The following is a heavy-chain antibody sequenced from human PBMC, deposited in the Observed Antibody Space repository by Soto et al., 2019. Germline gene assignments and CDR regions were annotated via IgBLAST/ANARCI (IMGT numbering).Heavy chain of an antibody. CDR3: AREHYDYVWGSYRYYDAFDI. CDR2: ISYDGSNK. Sequence: QVQLVKSGGGVVQTGRSLRLSCAASGFTFSSYAMHWVRQAPGKGLEWVAVISYDGSNKYYADSVKGRFTISRDNSKNTLYLQMNSLRAEDTAVYYCAREHYDYVWGSYRYYDAFDIWGQGTMVTVSS. J-gene: IGHJ3*02. V-gene: IGHV3-30-3*01. CDR1: GFTFSSYA. D-gene: IGHD3-16*02.